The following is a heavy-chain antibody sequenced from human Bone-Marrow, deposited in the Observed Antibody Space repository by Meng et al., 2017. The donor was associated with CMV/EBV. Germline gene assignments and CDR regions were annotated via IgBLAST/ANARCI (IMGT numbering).Heavy chain of an antibody. D-gene: IGHD3-3*01. CDR3: ASPAYDFWHGGYSGMVDYNGMDV. V-gene: IGHV1-46*01. CDR2: INPNGGTT. J-gene: IGHJ6*02. Sequence: ASVKVSCKASKYTFTTYYIHWVRQAPGQGLEWMGIINPNGGTTSCAEKFLGRVTMTSDTSTGTVYMEMSSLRSEDTAVYYCASPAYDFWHGGYSGMVDYNGMDVWGRGTTVTVSS. CDR1: KYTFTTYY.